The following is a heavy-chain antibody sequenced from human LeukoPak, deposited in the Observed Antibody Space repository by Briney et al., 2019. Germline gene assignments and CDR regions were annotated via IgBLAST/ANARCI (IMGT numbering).Heavy chain of an antibody. D-gene: IGHD1-26*01. CDR1: GFTFDTYA. J-gene: IGHJ4*02. Sequence: PGGSLRLSCAASGFTFDTYAMHWVRQAPGKGLEWVAVISHDGGKKYYVDSVKGRFTISRDNSKQTLYMHMNSLRVEDTAVYYCASRSGSYLGFDFWGQGNLVTVTS. CDR3: ASRSGSYLGFDF. V-gene: IGHV3-30*04. CDR2: ISHDGGKK.